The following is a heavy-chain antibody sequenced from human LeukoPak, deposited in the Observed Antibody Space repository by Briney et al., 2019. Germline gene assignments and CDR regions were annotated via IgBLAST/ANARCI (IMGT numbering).Heavy chain of an antibody. V-gene: IGHV1-69*05. CDR3: ARAMGATTGEVY. CDR2: IIPIFDTA. J-gene: IGHJ4*02. D-gene: IGHD1-26*01. Sequence: GASVKVSCKASGGTFSSYAISWVRQAPGQGLEWMGGIIPIFDTANYAQKFQGRVTITTDESTSTAYMELSSLRSEDTAVYYCARAMGATTGEVYWGQGTLVTVSS. CDR1: GGTFSSYA.